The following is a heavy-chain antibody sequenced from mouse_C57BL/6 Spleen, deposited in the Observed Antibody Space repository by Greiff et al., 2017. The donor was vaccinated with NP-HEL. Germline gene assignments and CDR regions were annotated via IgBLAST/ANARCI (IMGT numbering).Heavy chain of an antibody. CDR2: ISSGGDYI. J-gene: IGHJ2*01. CDR3: TRVYTSGDYFED. Sequence: EVHLVESGEGLVKPGGSLKLSCAASGFTFSSYAMSWVRQTPEKRLEWVAYISSGGDYIYYADTVKGRFTISTDNARNTLYLQISSVKSEDTDTYYCTRVYTSGDYFEDWGQGATLSVSS. V-gene: IGHV5-9-1*02. CDR1: GFTFSSYA. D-gene: IGHD1-3*01.